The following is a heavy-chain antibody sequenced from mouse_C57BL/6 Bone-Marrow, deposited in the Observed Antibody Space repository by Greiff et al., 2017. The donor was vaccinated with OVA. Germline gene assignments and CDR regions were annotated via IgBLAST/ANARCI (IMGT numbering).Heavy chain of an antibody. V-gene: IGHV14-3*01. CDR2: IDPANGNT. D-gene: IGHD1-1*01. Sequence: EVKLQESVAELVRPGASVKLSCTASGFNIKNTYMHWVKQRPEQGLEWIGRIDPANGNTKYAPKFQGKATITADTSSNTAYLQLSSLTSEDTAIYYCARRDYYGSSFYYAMDYWGQGTSVTVSS. CDR3: ARRDYYGSSFYYAMDY. J-gene: IGHJ4*01. CDR1: GFNIKNTY.